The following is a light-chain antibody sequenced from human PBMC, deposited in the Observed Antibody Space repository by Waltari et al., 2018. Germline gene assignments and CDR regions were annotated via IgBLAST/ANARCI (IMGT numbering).Light chain of an antibody. CDR1: QDIRYD. J-gene: IGKJ1*01. V-gene: IGKV1-6*01. CDR3: LQDYNYPWT. CDR2: AVS. Sequence: AIQMTQSPSSLSASIGDRVTNNCRASQDIRYDSGWYQQKPGKAPKLLHYAVSNLQRGVPSRFSGSGSGTDFTITISGLQPEDFASYYCLQDYNYPWTFGRGTKVEVK.